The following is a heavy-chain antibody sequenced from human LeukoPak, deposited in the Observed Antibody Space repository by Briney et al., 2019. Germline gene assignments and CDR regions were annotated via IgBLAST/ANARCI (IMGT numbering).Heavy chain of an antibody. V-gene: IGHV3-48*01. J-gene: IGHJ4*02. D-gene: IGHD3-22*01. CDR2: ISSSSSTI. CDR3: ARVNYYDSLDY. Sequence: GGSLRLSCAASGFTFSSYSMNWVRQAPGKGLEWVSYISSSSSTIYYADSVKGRFTISRDNAKNSLYLQMNSLRAEDTAVYYCARVNYYDSLDYWGQGTLVTVSS. CDR1: GFTFSSYS.